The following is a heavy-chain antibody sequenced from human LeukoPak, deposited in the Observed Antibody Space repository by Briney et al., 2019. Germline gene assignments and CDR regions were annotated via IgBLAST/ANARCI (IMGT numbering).Heavy chain of an antibody. CDR3: AGQECSSTSCRPFDY. J-gene: IGHJ4*02. Sequence: SETLSLTCTVSGGSISSYYCSCIRQPPGKGLEWIGYIYYSGTTNYNPSLKSRATISVDTSKNQFSLKLNSVTAADTAVYYCAGQECSSTSCRPFDYWGQGILVTVSS. CDR1: GGSISSYY. D-gene: IGHD2-2*01. CDR2: IYYSGTT. V-gene: IGHV4-59*08.